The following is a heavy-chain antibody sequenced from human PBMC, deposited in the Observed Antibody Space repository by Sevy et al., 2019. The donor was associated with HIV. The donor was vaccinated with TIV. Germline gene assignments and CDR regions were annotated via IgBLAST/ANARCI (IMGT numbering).Heavy chain of an antibody. V-gene: IGHV3-7*01. CDR1: GFTFSSYW. CDR2: IKQEGSEK. J-gene: IGHJ4*02. CDR3: ARDSSGWAFDY. D-gene: IGHD6-19*01. Sequence: GSLRLSCAASGFTFSSYWMSWVRQAPGKGLEWVANIKQEGSEKYYVDSVKGRFTISRDNAKNSLYLQMNSLRAEDTAVYYCARDSSGWAFDYWGQGTLVTVSS.